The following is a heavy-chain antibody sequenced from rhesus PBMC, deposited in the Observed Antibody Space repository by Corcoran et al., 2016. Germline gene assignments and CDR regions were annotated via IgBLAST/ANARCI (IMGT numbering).Heavy chain of an antibody. J-gene: IGHJ5-1*01. V-gene: IGHV3-116*02. CDR2: IRKQANGGTA. CDR1: GFTFSDYY. D-gene: IGHD2-21*01. Sequence: EVRLGESGGGLVQPGGSLRLACAASGFTFSDYYMRWFRQAPGKGPEWVGFIRKQANGGTADDAASLKGRFTISRDDSKGIASLKMISLKTEDTAVYYCARDGEYCTGSGCFDVWGQGVLVTVSS. CDR3: ARDGEYCTGSGCFDV.